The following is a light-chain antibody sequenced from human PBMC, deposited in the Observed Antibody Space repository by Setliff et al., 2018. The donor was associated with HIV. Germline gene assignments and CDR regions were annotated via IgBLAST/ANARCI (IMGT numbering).Light chain of an antibody. J-gene: IGLJ1*01. V-gene: IGLV2-14*03. Sequence: QSALTQPASVSGSPGQSITISCTGTSSDVGGFNYVSWYQQHPGNAPKLMIYDVSNRPSGVSNRFSGSKSGNTASLTISGLQAEDEADYYCSSYTGGSTYVFGTGTKVTVL. CDR3: SSYTGGSTYV. CDR2: DVS. CDR1: SSDVGGFNY.